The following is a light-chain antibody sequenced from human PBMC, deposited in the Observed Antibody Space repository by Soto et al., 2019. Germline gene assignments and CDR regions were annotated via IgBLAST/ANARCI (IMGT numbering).Light chain of an antibody. V-gene: IGKV3-15*01. Sequence: EVVLTQSPATLSLSPGDRATLSCRASQSVRSNLAWYQQKPGQSPRLLIYGASTRATGVPPRFSGSRSGTEFALTISAVQSEEFAVDYCQQYYNWPPYTFGQGTKLDFK. CDR1: QSVRSN. CDR3: QQYYNWPPYT. CDR2: GAS. J-gene: IGKJ2*01.